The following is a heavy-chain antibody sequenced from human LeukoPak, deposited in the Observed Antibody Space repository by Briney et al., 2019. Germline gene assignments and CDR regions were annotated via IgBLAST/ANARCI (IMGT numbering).Heavy chain of an antibody. CDR1: GGSISSGGYY. D-gene: IGHD3-3*01. Sequence: SETLSLTCTVSGGSISSGGYYWSWIRQPPGKGLEWIGYIYHSGSTYYNPSLKSRVTISVDRSKNQFSLKLSSVTAADTAVYYCARGRFSRGIFGVVDYWGQGTLVTVSS. CDR3: ARGRFSRGIFGVVDY. J-gene: IGHJ4*02. CDR2: IYHSGST. V-gene: IGHV4-30-2*01.